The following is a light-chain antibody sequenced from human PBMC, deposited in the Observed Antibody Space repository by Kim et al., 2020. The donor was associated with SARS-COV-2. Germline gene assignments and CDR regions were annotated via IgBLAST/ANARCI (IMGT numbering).Light chain of an antibody. V-gene: IGKV3-20*01. CDR1: QTDSKSY. Sequence: LSPGESATLSCMASQTDSKSYVALHQQKPGQAPRLLIYGASTRAAGIPDRFTGSESGTDFTLTITSLAPEDFAVYFFLQYGDSPYSFGQGTKLEI. J-gene: IGKJ2*03. CDR3: LQYGDSPYS. CDR2: GAS.